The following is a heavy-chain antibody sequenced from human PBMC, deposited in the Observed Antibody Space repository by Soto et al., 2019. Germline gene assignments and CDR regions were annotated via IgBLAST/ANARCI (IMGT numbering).Heavy chain of an antibody. CDR3: ARGDIVVVVAATRASYYYYGMDV. J-gene: IGHJ6*02. Sequence: SETLSLTCAVYGGSFSGYYWSWIRQPPGKGLEWIGEINHSGSTNYNPSLKSRVTISVDTSKNQFSLKLSSVTAADTAAYYCARGDIVVVVAATRASYYYYGMDVWGQGTRVTVSS. V-gene: IGHV4-34*01. CDR1: GGSFSGYY. D-gene: IGHD2-15*01. CDR2: INHSGST.